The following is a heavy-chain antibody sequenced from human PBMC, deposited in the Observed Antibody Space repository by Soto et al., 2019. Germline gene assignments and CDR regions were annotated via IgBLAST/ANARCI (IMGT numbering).Heavy chain of an antibody. CDR1: GDSISSGGYS. V-gene: IGHV4-61*08. Sequence: SETLSLTCAVSGDSISSGGYSWTWIRQPPGKKLEWIGYIYHSGSTNYNPSLKSRVTISVDTSKNQFSLKLYSVTTADTAMYYCARLPWADYGGIFDPWGQGTLVTVSS. CDR3: ARLPWADYGGIFDP. D-gene: IGHD4-17*01. J-gene: IGHJ5*02. CDR2: IYHSGST.